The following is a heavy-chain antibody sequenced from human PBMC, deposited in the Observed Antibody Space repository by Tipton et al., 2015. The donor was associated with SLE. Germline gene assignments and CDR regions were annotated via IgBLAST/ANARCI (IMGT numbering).Heavy chain of an antibody. J-gene: IGHJ3*01. CDR1: GGSISSGDYS. CDR3: AICKPRNDVFDV. V-gene: IGHV4-30-2*02. CDR2: TYHSGSS. Sequence: TLSLTCAVSGGSISSGDYSWSWIRQPPGKGLEWIGYTYHSGSSYYDSSLKSRVTISVDRSKSQFSLELSSVTAADTAVYYCAICKPRNDVFDVWGQGTMVTVSS.